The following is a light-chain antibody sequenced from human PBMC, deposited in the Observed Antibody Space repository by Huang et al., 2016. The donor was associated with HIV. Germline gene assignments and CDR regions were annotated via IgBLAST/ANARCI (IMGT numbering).Light chain of an antibody. V-gene: IGKV3-20*01. CDR1: QSVSNTP. CDR2: GAS. CDR3: QQYGSSPPT. J-gene: IGKJ1*01. Sequence: EIVLTQSPGTLSLSPGERATLSCRASQSVSNTPLAWYQRQPGQAPRLLSYGASSRATGIPDRFSGSGSGTDFTLTISRLEPEDFAMYYCQQYGSSPPTFGQGTKVEIK.